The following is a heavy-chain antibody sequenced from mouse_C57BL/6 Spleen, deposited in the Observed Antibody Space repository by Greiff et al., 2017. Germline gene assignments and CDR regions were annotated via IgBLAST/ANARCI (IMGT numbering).Heavy chain of an antibody. J-gene: IGHJ4*01. D-gene: IGHD2-4*01. Sequence: EVQRVESGGDLVKPGGSLKLSCAASGFTFSSYGMSWVRQTPDKRLEWVATISSGGSYTYYPDSVKGRFTISRDNAKNTLYLQMSSLKSEDTAMYYCARHGDYDGVYYAMDYWGQGTSVTVSS. CDR3: ARHGDYDGVYYAMDY. CDR1: GFTFSSYG. V-gene: IGHV5-6*01. CDR2: ISSGGSYT.